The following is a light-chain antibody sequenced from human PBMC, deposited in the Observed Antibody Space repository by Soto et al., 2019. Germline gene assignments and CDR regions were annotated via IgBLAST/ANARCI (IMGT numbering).Light chain of an antibody. CDR3: QAWGTGIWV. CDR1: SGHSSYA. V-gene: IGLV4-69*01. J-gene: IGLJ3*02. CDR2: LKSDGSH. Sequence: QLVLTQSPSASASLGPSVKLTCSLSSGHSSYAIAWHQQQPEKGPRFLMQLKSDGSHSKGDGVPDRFSGSSSGAERYLTISSLQSEDDADYYCQAWGTGIWVFGGGTKLTVL.